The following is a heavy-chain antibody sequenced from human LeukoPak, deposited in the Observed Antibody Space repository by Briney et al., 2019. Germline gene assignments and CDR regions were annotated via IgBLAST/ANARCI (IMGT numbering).Heavy chain of an antibody. CDR3: AKDRWGSADLWDH. CDR1: GYTFSRYG. J-gene: IGHJ4*02. CDR2: ISDRGGST. V-gene: IGHV3-23*01. Sequence: GGSLRLSCAASGYTFSRYGMTWVRQAQGQGLDWVASISDRGGSTYYADSVKDRFTISRDNSKNTLYLQMNSLRAEDTAVYYCAKDRWGSADLWDHWGQGTRVTVSS. D-gene: IGHD7-27*01.